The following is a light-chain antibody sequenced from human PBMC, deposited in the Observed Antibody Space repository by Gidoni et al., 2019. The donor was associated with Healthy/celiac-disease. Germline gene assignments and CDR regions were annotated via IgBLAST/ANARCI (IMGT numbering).Light chain of an antibody. CDR3: QQYNNGPRT. V-gene: IGKV3-15*01. CDR1: QSISSN. CDR2: GAS. J-gene: IGKJ1*01. Sequence: ELVMTQSPATLSVSPGERATHTCRASQSISSNLAWYQQKPGKAPKLLIYGASTRATGIPARFSGSGSGTEFTLTISSLQSEDFAIYYCQQYNNGPRTFGQGTKVEIK.